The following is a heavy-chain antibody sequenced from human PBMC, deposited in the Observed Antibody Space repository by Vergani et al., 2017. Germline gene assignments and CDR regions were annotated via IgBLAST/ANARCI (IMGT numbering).Heavy chain of an antibody. V-gene: IGHV3-23*01. CDR1: GFMFSTHA. CDR2: LTGGGGST. D-gene: IGHD1-26*01. Sequence: EVQLLESGGSLKQPGGSVRLFCAVSGFMFSTHATHWVRQAPGKGLEWVSALTGGGGSTYYADSFKGSFFISRDNSRDTLSLQVNSLRPEDTATYYCVKYAGSYENLCNSWGQGTLVTVSS. J-gene: IGHJ4*02. CDR3: VKYAGSYENLCNS.